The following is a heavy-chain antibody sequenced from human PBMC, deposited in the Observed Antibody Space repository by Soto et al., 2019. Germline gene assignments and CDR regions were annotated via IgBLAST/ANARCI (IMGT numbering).Heavy chain of an antibody. D-gene: IGHD2-21*01. Sequence: QVQLVESGGGVVQPGRSLRLSCAASGFTFSSYGMHWVRQAPGKGLEWVAVISYDGSNKYYADSVKGRFTISRDNSKKTLYLQMNSLRAEDTAVYYCANDFASDSGYDGMDVWGHGITVTVSS. V-gene: IGHV3-30*18. CDR2: ISYDGSNK. CDR1: GFTFSSYG. CDR3: ANDFASDSGYDGMDV. J-gene: IGHJ6*02.